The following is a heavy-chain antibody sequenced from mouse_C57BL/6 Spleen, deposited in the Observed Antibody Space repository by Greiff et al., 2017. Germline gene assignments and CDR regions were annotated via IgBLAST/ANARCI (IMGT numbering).Heavy chain of an antibody. D-gene: IGHD1-1*01. J-gene: IGHJ1*03. CDR1: GYTFTDYY. Sequence: VQLQQSGPELVKPGASVKISCKASGYTFTDYYMNWVKQSHGKSLEWIGDINPNNGGTSYNQKFKGKATLTVDKSSSTAYMELRSLTSEDSAVDYCARGREVFITTVGWYMDVWGTGTTVTVSS. V-gene: IGHV1-26*01. CDR2: INPNNGGT. CDR3: ARGREVFITTVGWYMDV.